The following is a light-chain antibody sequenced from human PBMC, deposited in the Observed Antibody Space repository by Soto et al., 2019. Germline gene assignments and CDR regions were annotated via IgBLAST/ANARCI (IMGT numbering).Light chain of an antibody. CDR3: QSYDSTLSGWV. CDR2: GNS. J-gene: IGLJ3*02. V-gene: IGLV1-40*01. CDR1: SSNIGAGYH. Sequence: QSVLTQPPSVSGAPGQRVTISCTGSSSNIGAGYHVHWYQHLPGTAPKLLIYGNSNRPSGVPDRFTGSKSGTSASLAITGLQAEDEGDYYSQSYDSTLSGWVFGGGTQLTVL.